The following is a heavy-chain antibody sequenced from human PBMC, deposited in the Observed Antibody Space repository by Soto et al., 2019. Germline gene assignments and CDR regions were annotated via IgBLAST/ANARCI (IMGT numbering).Heavy chain of an antibody. CDR2: INPSGGST. CDR1: GYTFTTYY. CDR3: ARDVGMASRPYLDY. D-gene: IGHD6-6*01. V-gene: IGHV1-46*01. Sequence: GASVKVSCKASGYTFTTYYMYWVRQAPGQGLEWMGIINPSGGSTSFAQKFQGRVTMTRDTSTSTVYMELISLTSEDTAVYYCARDVGMASRPYLDYWGQRTLVTVSS. J-gene: IGHJ4*02.